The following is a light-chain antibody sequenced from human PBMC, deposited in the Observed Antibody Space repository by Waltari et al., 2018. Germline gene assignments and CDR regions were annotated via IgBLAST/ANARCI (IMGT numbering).Light chain of an antibody. CDR2: GNN. J-gene: IGLJ2*01. V-gene: IGLV1-40*01. Sequence: QSVLTQPPSVSGAPGQRVTISCTGSSSNIGTGYDVHWYQQLPGTAPKLLIYGNNNRPPGVPDRFSGSKSGTSASLAITGLQAEDEADYYCQSYDKSLSGVVFGGGTKLTVV. CDR1: SSNIGTGYD. CDR3: QSYDKSLSGVV.